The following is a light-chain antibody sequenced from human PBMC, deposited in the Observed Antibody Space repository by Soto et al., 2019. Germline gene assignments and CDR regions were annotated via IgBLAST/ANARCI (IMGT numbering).Light chain of an antibody. J-gene: IGLJ1*01. V-gene: IGLV2-14*01. Sequence: QSVMSQPASVSGSPGQSITISCSGTSSDVGAYNYVSWCQRHPGKAPKLMIHEVSYLPSGVSTRFSGFKSGHTASLTISGLQAEDAADYYCSSYTSSSTYVFGTGTKVTVL. CDR2: EVS. CDR1: SSDVGAYNY. CDR3: SSYTSSSTYV.